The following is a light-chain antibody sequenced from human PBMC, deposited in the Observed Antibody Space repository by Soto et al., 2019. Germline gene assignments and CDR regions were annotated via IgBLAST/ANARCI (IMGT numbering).Light chain of an antibody. CDR3: MLALQTPYT. CDR2: LGF. V-gene: IGKV2-28*01. CDR1: QRLLHSNGTIF. J-gene: IGKJ2*01. Sequence: EIVMTQSPPSLTVTPGEPASISCSSSQRLLHSNGTIFLDWYLQKPGQSPQLLIYLGFNRASGDPDRVSGSAAGTDFTLKISRVEAEDAGVYYCMLALQTPYTFGQGTKVDIK.